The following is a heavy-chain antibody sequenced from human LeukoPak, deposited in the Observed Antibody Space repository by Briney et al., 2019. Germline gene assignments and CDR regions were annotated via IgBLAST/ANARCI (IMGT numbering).Heavy chain of an antibody. CDR2: ISWNSDSI. D-gene: IGHD3-22*01. CDR3: ARSPLSGYYYIDY. J-gene: IGHJ4*02. CDR1: GFTFDDYA. V-gene: IGHV3-9*01. Sequence: PGGSLRLSCAASGFTFDDYAMHWVRQAPGKGLEWVSGISWNSDSIGYADSVKGRFTISRDNSKNTLYLQMNSLRAEDTAVYYCARSPLSGYYYIDYWGQGTLVTVSS.